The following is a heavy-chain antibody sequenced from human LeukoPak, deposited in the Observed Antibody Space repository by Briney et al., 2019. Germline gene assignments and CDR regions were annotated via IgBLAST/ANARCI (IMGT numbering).Heavy chain of an antibody. Sequence: GGSLRLSCAASGFTVSSNYMSWVRQAPGKGLEWVSVIYSGGSTYYADSVKGRFTISRDNSKNTLYLQMNSLRAEDTAVYYCAKGSIAAAGTRGPFDYWGQGTLVTVSS. D-gene: IGHD6-13*01. CDR2: IYSGGST. CDR1: GFTVSSNY. CDR3: AKGSIAAAGTRGPFDY. V-gene: IGHV3-66*01. J-gene: IGHJ4*02.